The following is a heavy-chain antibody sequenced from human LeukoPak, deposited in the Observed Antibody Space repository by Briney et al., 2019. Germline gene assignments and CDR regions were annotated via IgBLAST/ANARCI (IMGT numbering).Heavy chain of an antibody. V-gene: IGHV3-23*03. J-gene: IGHJ4*02. CDR1: GFTFSSYA. Sequence: PGGSLRLSCAASGFTFSSYAMSWVRQAPGKGLEWVSLLYSGGSTYYADSVKGRFTISRDSSKNTVYLQMNSLRAEDTAVYYCAARDCSTTSCYGGLFDYWGQGTLVTVSS. D-gene: IGHD2-2*01. CDR3: AARDCSTTSCYGGLFDY. CDR2: LYSGGST.